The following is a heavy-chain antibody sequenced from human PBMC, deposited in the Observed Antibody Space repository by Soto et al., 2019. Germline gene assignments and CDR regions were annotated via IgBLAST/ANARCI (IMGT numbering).Heavy chain of an antibody. Sequence: QVQLVESGGGVVQPGRSLTLCCTASGSAFDTFGMHWVRQAPGKGLEWVTTISPNGNDKYYSDSVRGRFTISRDNSKNMLYLQMNSLRVEDTAVYYCATSMGRHPAYGYWAQGTQVAASS. CDR1: GSAFDTFG. CDR3: ATSMGRHPAYGY. V-gene: IGHV3-30*03. D-gene: IGHD3-16*01. J-gene: IGHJ4*01. CDR2: ISPNGNDK.